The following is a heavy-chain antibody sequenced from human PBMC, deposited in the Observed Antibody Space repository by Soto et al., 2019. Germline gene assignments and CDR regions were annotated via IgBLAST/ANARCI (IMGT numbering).Heavy chain of an antibody. CDR3: ARRRYYDFWRGYYMAPNWFDA. CDR2: INHSGST. V-gene: IGHV4-34*01. J-gene: IGHJ5*02. Sequence: ETLSLTCAVYGGSFVGYYCMFVRHPPFKWLEWIVEINHSGSTTYNPSLKSRVTISVDTSKNQFSLKLSSVTAADTAVYYCARRRYYDFWRGYYMAPNWFDAWGQGTLVTVSS. CDR1: GGSFVGYY. D-gene: IGHD3-3*01.